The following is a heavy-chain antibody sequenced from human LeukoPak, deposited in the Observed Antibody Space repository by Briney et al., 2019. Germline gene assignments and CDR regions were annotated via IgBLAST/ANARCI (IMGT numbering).Heavy chain of an antibody. CDR1: GFTFSSYA. CDR3: AKALTQIPRLATGLGY. CDR2: ISDDGSNK. V-gene: IGHV3-30-3*01. J-gene: IGHJ4*02. D-gene: IGHD2-21*02. Sequence: GESLRLSCAASGFTFSSYAMSWVRQAPGKGLEWVAVISDDGSNKYYADSVKGRFTISRDNSKNTLYLQMNSLRAEDTAVYYCAKALTQIPRLATGLGYWGQGTLVTVSS.